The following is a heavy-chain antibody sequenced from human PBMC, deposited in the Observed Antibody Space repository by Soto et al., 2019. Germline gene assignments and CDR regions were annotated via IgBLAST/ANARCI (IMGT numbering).Heavy chain of an antibody. J-gene: IGHJ5*02. CDR1: GYRFTTSW. V-gene: IGHV5-51*01. CDR2: IHPADSDT. D-gene: IGHD6-25*01. CDR3: ASGISGSSAADYFDP. Sequence: PGESLKISCKGSGYRFTTSWIAWVRQMPGKGLEWIGIIHPADSDTTYSPSFQGQVTISADMSISTAYLRWRSLKASDTAIYYCASGISGSSAADYFDPWGQGTLVTFSS.